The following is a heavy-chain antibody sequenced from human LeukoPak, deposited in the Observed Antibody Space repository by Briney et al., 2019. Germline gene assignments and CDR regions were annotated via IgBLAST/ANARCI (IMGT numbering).Heavy chain of an antibody. V-gene: IGHV3-30*18. CDR2: ISYDGSNK. CDR1: GFTFSSYG. D-gene: IGHD6-13*01. Sequence: GGSLRLSCAASGFTFSSYGMHWVRQAPGKGLERVAVISYDGSNKYYADSVKGRFTISRDNSKNTLYLQMNSLRAEDTAVYYCAKGFYEYSSSWYSGNWFDPWGQGTLVTVSS. CDR3: AKGFYEYSSSWYSGNWFDP. J-gene: IGHJ5*02.